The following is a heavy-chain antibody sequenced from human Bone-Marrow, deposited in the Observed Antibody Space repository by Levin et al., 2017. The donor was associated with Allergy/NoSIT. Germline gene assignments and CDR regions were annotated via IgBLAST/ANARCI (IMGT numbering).Heavy chain of an antibody. J-gene: IGHJ4*02. CDR2: IYSSGMT. D-gene: IGHD3-10*01. CDR3: ARGRKGRGDLDF. CDR1: GTSIGSSDYY. V-gene: IGHV4-30-4*01. Sequence: SETLSLTCNVSGTSIGSSDYYWSWIRQSPGRGLEWLGYIYSSGMTYYNPSQRSRVLIYVYTSTGQFSLKMTSWAAADTAVYYCARGRKGRGDLDFWGQGSLVTVSS.